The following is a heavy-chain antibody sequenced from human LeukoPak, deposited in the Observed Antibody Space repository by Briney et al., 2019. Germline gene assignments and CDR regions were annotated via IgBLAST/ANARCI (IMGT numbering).Heavy chain of an antibody. V-gene: IGHV1-2*02. D-gene: IGHD2-2*01. CDR1: GYTLTGYY. J-gene: IGHJ4*02. CDR3: ARGYCSSTSCYPPTQH. Sequence: ASVKVSCKASGYTLTGYYMHWVRQAPGQGLEWMGWINPNSGGTNYAQKFQGRVTMTRDTSISTAYMELSRLRSDDTAVYYCARGYCSSTSCYPPTQHWGQGTLVTVSS. CDR2: INPNSGGT.